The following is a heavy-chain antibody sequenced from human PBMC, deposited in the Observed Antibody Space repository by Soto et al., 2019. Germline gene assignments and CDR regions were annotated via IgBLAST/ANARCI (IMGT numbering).Heavy chain of an antibody. D-gene: IGHD6-6*01. CDR2: NYYSGIT. CDR1: GGSSSSGGYY. V-gene: IGHV4-31*03. J-gene: IGHJ6*02. CDR3: ARGSSIAGLYYGMDV. Sequence: SETLSLTCTVSGGSSSSGGYYWTWIRQHPGKGLEWIGYNYYSGITYYNPSLKSRVTISLDTSKNQFSLKLSSVTAADTAVYYCARGSSIAGLYYGMDVWGQGTTVTSP.